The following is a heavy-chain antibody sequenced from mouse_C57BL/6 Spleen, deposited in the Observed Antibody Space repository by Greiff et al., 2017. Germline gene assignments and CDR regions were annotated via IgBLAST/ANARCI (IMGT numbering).Heavy chain of an antibody. D-gene: IGHD2-1*01. Sequence: QVQLQQSGAELVRPGASVTLSCKASGYTFTDYEMHWVKQTPVHGLEWIGAIDPETGGTAYNQKFKGKAILTADKSSSTAYMELRSLTSEDSAVYYCTRGNIYYGNQYYFDYWGQGTTLTVSS. CDR2: IDPETGGT. CDR3: TRGNIYYGNQYYFDY. V-gene: IGHV1-15*01. CDR1: GYTFTDYE. J-gene: IGHJ2*01.